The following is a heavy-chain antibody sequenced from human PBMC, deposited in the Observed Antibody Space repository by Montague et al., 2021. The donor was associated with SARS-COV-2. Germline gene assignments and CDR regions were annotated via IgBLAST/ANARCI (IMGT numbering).Heavy chain of an antibody. J-gene: IGHJ4*02. D-gene: IGHD4-23*01. Sequence: SETLSLTCSVSGGSISGHYWSWIRHPPGKGVEFVGYLHHRGSTSNNFAHSSRVTIILATTKYQFSLQLRTMTAAATAVYYCARGGGGFALDYWGQGTLVTVSS. CDR2: LHHRGST. CDR3: ARGGGGFALDY. CDR1: GGSISGHY. V-gene: IGHV4-59*11.